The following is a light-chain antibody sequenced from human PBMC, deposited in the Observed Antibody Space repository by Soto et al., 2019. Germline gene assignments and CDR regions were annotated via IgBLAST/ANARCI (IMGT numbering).Light chain of an antibody. J-gene: IGKJ1*01. V-gene: IGKV3-11*01. Sequence: EIVLTQSPAALSLSPGERATLSCRASQSISGYLAWYQQKPGQAPRLLIYDASSRATGIPARFSGSGSGTDFTLTISSLEPEDFAVYYCQQRSNWLWTFGQGTKVEIK. CDR2: DAS. CDR3: QQRSNWLWT. CDR1: QSISGY.